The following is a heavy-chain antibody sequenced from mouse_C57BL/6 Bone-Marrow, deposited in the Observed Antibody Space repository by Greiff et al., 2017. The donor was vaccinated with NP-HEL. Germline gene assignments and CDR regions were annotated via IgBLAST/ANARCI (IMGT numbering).Heavy chain of an antibody. J-gene: IGHJ4*01. D-gene: IGHD2-10*02. CDR3: ARDGYGNYYYAMDY. Sequence: EVQGVESGGGLVKPGGSLKLSCAASGFTFSSYAMSWVRQTPEKRLEWVATISDGGSYTYYPDNVKGRFTISRDNAKNNLYLQMSHLKSEDTAMYYCARDGYGNYYYAMDYWGQGTSVTVSS. CDR1: GFTFSSYA. CDR2: ISDGGSYT. V-gene: IGHV5-4*01.